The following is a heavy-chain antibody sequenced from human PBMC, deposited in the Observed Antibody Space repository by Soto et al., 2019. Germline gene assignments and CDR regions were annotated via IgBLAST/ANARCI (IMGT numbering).Heavy chain of an antibody. Sequence: GGSLRLSCAASAFTFSSYEMNWVREAPGKGLEWVSYISSSGSTIYYADSVKGRFTISRDNAKNSLYLQMNSLRAEDTAVYYCAREPDHWFDPWGQGTPVTVSS. CDR3: AREPDHWFDP. V-gene: IGHV3-48*03. J-gene: IGHJ5*02. CDR2: ISSSGSTI. CDR1: AFTFSSYE.